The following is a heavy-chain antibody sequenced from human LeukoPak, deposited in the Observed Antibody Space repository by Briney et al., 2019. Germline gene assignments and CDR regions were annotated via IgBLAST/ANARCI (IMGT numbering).Heavy chain of an antibody. CDR2: INPNSGGT. CDR3: ARGRDIVVVPAAQSGSGWFDP. J-gene: IGHJ5*02. Sequence: GASVKVSCKASGYTFTSYGISWVRQAPGQGLEWMGWINPNSGGTNYAQKFQGWVTMTRDTSISTAYMELSRLRSDDTAVYYCARGRDIVVVPAAQSGSGWFDPWGQGTLVTVSS. CDR1: GYTFTSYG. V-gene: IGHV1-2*04. D-gene: IGHD2-2*01.